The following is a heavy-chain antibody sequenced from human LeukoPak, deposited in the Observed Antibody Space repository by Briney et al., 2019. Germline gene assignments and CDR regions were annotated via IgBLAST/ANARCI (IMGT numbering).Heavy chain of an antibody. Sequence: GGSLRLSCAASGFTFSSYEMNWVRQAPGKGLEWVSYISSSGSTIYYAGSVKGRFTISRDNAKNSLYLETNSLRAEDTAVYFRARATIGAETFDFWGQGTLVTVSS. CDR3: ARATIGAETFDF. CDR1: GFTFSSYE. CDR2: ISSSGSTI. V-gene: IGHV3-48*03. D-gene: IGHD1-26*01. J-gene: IGHJ4*02.